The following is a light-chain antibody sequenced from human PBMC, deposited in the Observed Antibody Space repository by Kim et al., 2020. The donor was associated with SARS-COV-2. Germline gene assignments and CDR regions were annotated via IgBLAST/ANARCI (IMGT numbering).Light chain of an antibody. CDR2: TAS. CDR1: QGISSW. Sequence: DIQMTQSPSSLSASVGDRVTITCRASQGISSWLAWYQQRPEKAPKCLIYTASSLQRGVPSRFSGSGSGTDFTLTISSLQPEDFATYYCQQYDSYPRTFGQGTKVEIK. V-gene: IGKV1D-16*01. J-gene: IGKJ1*01. CDR3: QQYDSYPRT.